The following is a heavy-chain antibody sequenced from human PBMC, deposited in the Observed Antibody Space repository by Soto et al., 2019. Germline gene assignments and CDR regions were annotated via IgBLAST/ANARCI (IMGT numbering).Heavy chain of an antibody. D-gene: IGHD7-27*01. V-gene: IGHV4-30-4*01. J-gene: IGHJ4*02. CDR2: IYDGGST. CDR1: GGSISNVNYC. CDR3: TRGPSGDKVDY. Sequence: QVQLQESGPGLVKPSQTLSLTCTVSGGSISNVNYCWSWIRQSPAKGLEWSGHIYDGGSTYNNPSLRSRLTISVDTSKNQCSLKLSSVSAADTAVYYCTRGPSGDKVDYWGQGILVTVSS.